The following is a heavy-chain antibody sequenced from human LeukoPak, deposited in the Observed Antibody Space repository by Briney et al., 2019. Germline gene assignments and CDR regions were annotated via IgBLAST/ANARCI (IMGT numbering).Heavy chain of an antibody. CDR2: VYSGGTT. J-gene: IGHJ4*02. D-gene: IGHD6-13*01. CDR3: ARDRWGSSWPDY. CDR1: GFTVSSKH. V-gene: IGHV3-53*05. Sequence: GGSLRLSCAASGFTVSSKHMTWVRQAPGKGLEWVSVVYSGGTTYYADSVKGRFTISKDNSKNTLYLQMSSLRAEDTAVYYCARDRWGSSWPDYWGQGTLVTVSS.